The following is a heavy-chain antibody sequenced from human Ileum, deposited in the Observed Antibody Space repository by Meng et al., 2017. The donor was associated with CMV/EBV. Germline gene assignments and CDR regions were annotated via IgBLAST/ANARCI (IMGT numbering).Heavy chain of an antibody. CDR2: IHDSGST. Sequence: QVQLPEAGPGLGNPSPTHSLACNVSGESISSGHFYWRWIRQTPGKGLEWIGHIHDSGSTYYNPSLQSLVTTSVDTSKNQFSLKLSSVTAADTAVYYCARVWGIAVRPLDYWGQGTLVTVSS. CDR3: ARVWGIAVRPLDY. CDR1: GESISSGHFY. V-gene: IGHV4-30-4*01. D-gene: IGHD6-6*01. J-gene: IGHJ4*02.